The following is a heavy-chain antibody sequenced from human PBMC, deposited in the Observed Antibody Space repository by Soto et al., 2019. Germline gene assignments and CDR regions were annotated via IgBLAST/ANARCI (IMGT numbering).Heavy chain of an antibody. CDR3: ARVGYSYGFRYYYGMDV. CDR1: GGTFSSYA. V-gene: IGHV1-69*13. CDR2: IIPIFGTA. Sequence: WASVKVSCKASGGTFSSYAISWVRQAPGQGLEWMGGIIPIFGTANYAQKFQGRVTITADESTSTAYMELSSLRSEDTAVYYCARVGYSYGFRYYYGMDVWGQGTTVTVSS. D-gene: IGHD5-18*01. J-gene: IGHJ6*02.